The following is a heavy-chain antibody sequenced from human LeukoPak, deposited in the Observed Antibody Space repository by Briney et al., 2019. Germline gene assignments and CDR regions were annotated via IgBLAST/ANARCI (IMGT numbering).Heavy chain of an antibody. CDR2: ITGSGGNT. J-gene: IGHJ6*02. V-gene: IGHV3-23*01. CDR3: AKAASSSWPSYYYGMDA. D-gene: IGHD6-13*01. CDR1: GFIFSCYS. Sequence: SGGSLRLSCAASGFIFSCYSMSWVRQAPGKGPEWVSVITGSGGNTYYADSVKGRFTISKDNSKNTVYLQMSSLRVDDTAVYYCAKAASSSWPSYYYGMDAWGQGTTVTVSS.